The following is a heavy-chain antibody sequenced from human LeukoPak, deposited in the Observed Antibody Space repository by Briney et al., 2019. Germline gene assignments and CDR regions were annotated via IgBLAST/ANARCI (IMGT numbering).Heavy chain of an antibody. CDR1: GGSISSYY. J-gene: IGHJ4*02. CDR2: IYYSGST. D-gene: IGHD6-19*01. CDR3: AMGSGWYYFDY. V-gene: IGHV4-59*01. Sequence: PSETLSLTCTVSGGSISSYYWSWIRQPPGKGLEXIGYIYYSGSTNYNPSLKSRVTISVDTSKNQFSLKLSSVTAADTAVYYCAMGSGWYYFDYWGQGTLVTVSS.